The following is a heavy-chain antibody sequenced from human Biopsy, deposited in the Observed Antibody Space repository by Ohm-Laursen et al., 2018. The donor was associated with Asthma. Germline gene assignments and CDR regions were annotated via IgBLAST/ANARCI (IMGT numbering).Heavy chain of an antibody. CDR1: GFTFSNYA. Sequence: SLRLSCAASGFTFSNYAMSWVRQAPGKGLEWVSSITGSGGFTYYADSVKGRFTISRDKSENTLYLQMNSLRAEDTALYCCGRERSYMVDYWGQGTLVIVSS. J-gene: IGHJ4*02. CDR3: GRERSYMVDY. CDR2: ITGSGGFT. D-gene: IGHD3-10*01. V-gene: IGHV3-23*01.